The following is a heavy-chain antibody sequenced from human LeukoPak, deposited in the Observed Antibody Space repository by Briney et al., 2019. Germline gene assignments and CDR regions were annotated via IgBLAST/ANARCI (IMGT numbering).Heavy chain of an antibody. V-gene: IGHV3-9*01. CDR2: ISWNSGSI. Sequence: GGSLRLSCAASGFTFDDYAMHWVRQAPGKGLEWVSGISWNSGSIGYADSVKGRFTISRDNAKNSLYLQMNSLRAEDTALYYCAKDMGDGYNLDYFDYWGQGTLVTVSS. D-gene: IGHD5-24*01. CDR1: GFTFDDYA. CDR3: AKDMGDGYNLDYFDY. J-gene: IGHJ4*02.